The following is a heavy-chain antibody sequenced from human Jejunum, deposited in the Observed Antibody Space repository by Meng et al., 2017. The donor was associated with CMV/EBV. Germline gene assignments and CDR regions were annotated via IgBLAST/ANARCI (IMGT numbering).Heavy chain of an antibody. V-gene: IGHV1-2*02. CDR2: INPNSGGT. J-gene: IGHJ4*01. D-gene: IGHD2-2*01. Sequence: QGTLVQSGGEVKKPGASVKVSCKASGYTFSDHYMHWVRQAPGQGLEWMGWINPNSGGTNYAQKFQGRVTMTSDTSIDTAYMDLSSLTSDDTAVYYCAREAYCSFTSCYAIDYWGHGTLVTVSS. CDR1: GYTFSDHY. CDR3: AREAYCSFTSCYAIDY.